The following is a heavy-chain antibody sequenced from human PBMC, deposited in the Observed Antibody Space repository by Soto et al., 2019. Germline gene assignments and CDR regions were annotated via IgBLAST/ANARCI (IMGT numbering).Heavy chain of an antibody. CDR1: GYTFTGYY. Sequence: ASVKVSCKASGYTFTGYYMHWVLQAPGQGLEWMGWINPNSGGTNYAQKFQGRVTMTRDTSISTAYMELSRLRSEDTAVYYCARAPRDCSSTSCYKWWFYYGMDVWGQGTTVTVSS. V-gene: IGHV1-2*02. CDR3: ARAPRDCSSTSCYKWWFYYGMDV. CDR2: INPNSGGT. J-gene: IGHJ6*02. D-gene: IGHD2-2*02.